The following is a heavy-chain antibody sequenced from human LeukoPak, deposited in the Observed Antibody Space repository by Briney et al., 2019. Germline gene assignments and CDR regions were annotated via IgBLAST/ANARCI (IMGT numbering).Heavy chain of an antibody. Sequence: GSLKLSCAASGFTFSGSAMHWVRQASRKGLEWVGRIRSKANSYATAYAASVKGRFTISRDDSKNTAYLQMNSLKTEDTAVYYCTRWAVAGTENYYGMDVWGQGTTVTVSS. D-gene: IGHD6-19*01. J-gene: IGHJ6*02. V-gene: IGHV3-73*01. CDR2: IRSKANSYAT. CDR1: GFTFSGSA. CDR3: TRWAVAGTENYYGMDV.